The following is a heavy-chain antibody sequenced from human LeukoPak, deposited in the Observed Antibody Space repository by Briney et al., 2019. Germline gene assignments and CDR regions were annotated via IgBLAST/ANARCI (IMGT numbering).Heavy chain of an antibody. V-gene: IGHV1-18*01. D-gene: IGHD3-3*01. J-gene: IGHJ4*02. CDR1: GYTFTSYG. CDR2: ISAYNGNT. Sequence: GASVKVSCKASGYTFTSYGISWVRQAPGQGLEWMGRISAYNGNTNYAQKLQGRVTMTTDTSTSTAYMELRSLRSDDTAVYYCARFRTRYYDFWSGYGLDYWGQGTLVTVSS. CDR3: ARFRTRYYDFWSGYGLDY.